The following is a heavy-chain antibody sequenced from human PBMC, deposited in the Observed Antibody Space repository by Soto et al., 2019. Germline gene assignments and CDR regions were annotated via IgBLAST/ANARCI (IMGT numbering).Heavy chain of an antibody. CDR3: ARDRPDLDY. CDR2: IKQDGSEK. CDR1: GFTLSDFY. V-gene: IGHV3-7*05. Sequence: WGSLRVPCIAFGFTLSDFYMHCVRQAPGKGLEWVANIKQDGSEKYYVDSVKGRFTISRDNAKNSLYLQMNSLRAEDTAVYYCARDRPDLDYWGQRTLVTVSS. J-gene: IGHJ4*01.